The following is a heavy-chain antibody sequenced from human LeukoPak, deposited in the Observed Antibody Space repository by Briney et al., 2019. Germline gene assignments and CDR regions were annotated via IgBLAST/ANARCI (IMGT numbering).Heavy chain of an antibody. D-gene: IGHD2-2*01. CDR3: ARDPDIVVVPAPGYYYGMDV. Sequence: SVKVSCKASGGTFISYAISWVRQAPGQGLEWMGGIIPIFGTANYAQKFQGRVTITADESTSTAYMELSSLRSEDTAVYYCARDPDIVVVPAPGYYYGMDVWGQGTTVTVSS. CDR1: GGTFISYA. CDR2: IIPIFGTA. J-gene: IGHJ6*02. V-gene: IGHV1-69*13.